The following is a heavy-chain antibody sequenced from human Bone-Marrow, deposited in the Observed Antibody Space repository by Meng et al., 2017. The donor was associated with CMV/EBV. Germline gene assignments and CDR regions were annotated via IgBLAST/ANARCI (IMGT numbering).Heavy chain of an antibody. J-gene: IGHJ5*02. D-gene: IGHD4-11*01. V-gene: IGHV4-59*01. CDR2: IYYSGST. Sequence: GSLRLSCTVSGGSISSYHWSWIRQPPGKGLECIGYIYYSGSTNYNPSLKSRVTISVDTSKNQFSLKLSSVTAADTAVYYCARVPGAIFDYSNVPGWFDPWGQGTLVTVSS. CDR3: ARVPGAIFDYSNVPGWFDP. CDR1: GGSISSYH.